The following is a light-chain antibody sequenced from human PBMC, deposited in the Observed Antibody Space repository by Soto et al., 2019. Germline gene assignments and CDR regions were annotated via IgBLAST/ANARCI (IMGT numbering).Light chain of an antibody. Sequence: IQMTQSPSNLSASVGDRVTITCRAIQGISSYLGWYQQKPGKAPKLLIYDASTLHSGVPSRFSGTGSGTEFTLTIISLQPDEFATYYYQQYNSYSFGQGTKVDIK. V-gene: IGKV1-9*01. CDR1: QGISSY. CDR3: QQYNSYS. CDR2: DAS. J-gene: IGKJ1*01.